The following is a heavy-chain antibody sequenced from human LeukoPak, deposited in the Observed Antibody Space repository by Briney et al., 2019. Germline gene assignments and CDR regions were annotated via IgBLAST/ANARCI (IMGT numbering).Heavy chain of an antibody. CDR2: IYYSGST. J-gene: IGHJ3*02. V-gene: IGHV4-31*03. D-gene: IGHD3-22*01. Sequence: PSQTLSLTCTVSGGSISSGGYYWSWIRQHPGKGLEWIGYIYYSGSTYYNPSLKSRVTISVDTSKNQFSLKLSSVTAADTAVYYCARAKYYYDSSGFDIWGQGTMVTVSS. CDR3: ARAKYYYDSSGFDI. CDR1: GGSISSGGYY.